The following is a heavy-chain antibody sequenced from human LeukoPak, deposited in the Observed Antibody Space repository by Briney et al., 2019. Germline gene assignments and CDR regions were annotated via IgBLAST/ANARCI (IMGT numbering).Heavy chain of an antibody. D-gene: IGHD5-24*01. Sequence: SVKVSCKASGGTFSSYAISWVRQAPGQGLEWMGGIIPIFGTANYAQKFQGRVTITADKSTSTAYMELSSLRSEDTAVYYCARGYNIFSNFDYWGQGTLVTVSS. CDR1: GGTFSSYA. CDR3: ARGYNIFSNFDY. CDR2: IIPIFGTA. V-gene: IGHV1-69*06. J-gene: IGHJ4*02.